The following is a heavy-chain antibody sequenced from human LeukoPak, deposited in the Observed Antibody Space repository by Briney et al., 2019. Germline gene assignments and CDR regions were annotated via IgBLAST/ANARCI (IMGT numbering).Heavy chain of an antibody. Sequence: AWVTVTLSCAAGTFSCYAFSWVRQPPGQGLGWMGGIVPIFGTANTAHTFPGRGRITTDESTSTASVELSSLSSKATAAHYYSRATPLPRGYSLGYMDVWGKGATVTV. D-gene: IGHD5-18*01. CDR1: AGTFSCYA. J-gene: IGHJ6*03. V-gene: IGHV1-69*05. CDR3: SRATPLPRGYSLGYMDV. CDR2: IVPIFGTA.